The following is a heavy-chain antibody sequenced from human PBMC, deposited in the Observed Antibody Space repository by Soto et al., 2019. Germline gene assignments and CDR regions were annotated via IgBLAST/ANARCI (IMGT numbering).Heavy chain of an antibody. Sequence: KTSETLSLTCSVSDADINTYSWTWIRQPAGKGLEWIGRIYTSASINYNPSLRGRVTLSVDTSTNQVSLKLASVTAADTAVYYCARDREAGYNFYYGMDVWGQGTTVTVSS. CDR3: ARDREAGYNFYYGMDV. CDR1: DADINTYS. D-gene: IGHD6-19*01. J-gene: IGHJ6*02. V-gene: IGHV4-4*07. CDR2: IYTSASI.